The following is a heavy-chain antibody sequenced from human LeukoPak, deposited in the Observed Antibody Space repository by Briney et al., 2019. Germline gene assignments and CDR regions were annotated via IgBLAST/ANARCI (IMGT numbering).Heavy chain of an antibody. Sequence: NPGGSLRLSCAASGFTFSSYEMNWVRQAPGKGLEWVSSISASGTYIYYADSVKGRFTISRENAKNSLYLQMNSLRAEDTAVYYCARANHIVLATAINDAFDIWGQGTTVTVSS. V-gene: IGHV3-21*01. J-gene: IGHJ3*02. CDR3: ARANHIVLATAINDAFDI. CDR1: GFTFSSYE. D-gene: IGHD2-21*02. CDR2: ISASGTYI.